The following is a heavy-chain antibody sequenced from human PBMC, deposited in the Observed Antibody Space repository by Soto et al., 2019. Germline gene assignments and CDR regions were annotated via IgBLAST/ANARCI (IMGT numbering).Heavy chain of an antibody. CDR1: GFIFSNYA. D-gene: IGHD3-16*01. Sequence: EVQLLESGGGLVQPGGSLRLSCAASGFIFSNYAMSWVLQPPGKGQKWVSSLTGSAESIFYADSVKGRFTISRDNPKSTLYLQMNSLRAEATAIYYCARSLVWGDYRCHFDYWGQGTLVPVSS. J-gene: IGHJ4*02. V-gene: IGHV3-23*01. CDR3: ARSLVWGDYRCHFDY. CDR2: LTGSAESI.